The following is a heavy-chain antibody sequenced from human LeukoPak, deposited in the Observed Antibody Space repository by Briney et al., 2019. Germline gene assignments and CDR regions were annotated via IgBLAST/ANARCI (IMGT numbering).Heavy chain of an antibody. CDR1: GYTFTSYG. CDR2: ISAYNGNT. D-gene: IGHD2-2*01. V-gene: IGHV1-18*01. J-gene: IGHJ5*02. CDR3: ARRYCSSTSCYETWFDP. Sequence: ASVKVSCKASGYTFTSYGLSWVRQAPGQGLEWMGWISAYNGNTNYAQKLQGRVTMTTDTSTSTAYMELRSLRSDDTAVYYCARRYCSSTSCYETWFDPWGQGTLVIVSS.